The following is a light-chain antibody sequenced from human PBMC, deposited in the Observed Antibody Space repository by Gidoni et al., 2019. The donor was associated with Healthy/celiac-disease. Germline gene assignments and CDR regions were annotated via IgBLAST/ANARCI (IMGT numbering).Light chain of an antibody. CDR3: QQSYSTPR. CDR2: AAS. V-gene: IGKV1-39*01. J-gene: IGKJ3*01. Sequence: DIQMTQSPSSLSASVGDRVTITCRASQSISSYLNWYQQKPGKAPKLLIYAASSLQSGVPSRFSGSGSGTDFTLTISSLQPEDFAPYYCQQSYSTPRFGPGTKVDIK. CDR1: QSISSY.